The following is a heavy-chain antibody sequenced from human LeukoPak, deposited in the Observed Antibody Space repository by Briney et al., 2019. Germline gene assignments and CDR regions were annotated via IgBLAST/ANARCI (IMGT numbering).Heavy chain of an antibody. CDR1: GFTFSSYW. CDR3: AKASYSGYDPIDS. CDR2: IHYDGINK. J-gene: IGHJ4*02. V-gene: IGHV3-30*02. D-gene: IGHD5-12*01. Sequence: GSLRLSCAASGFTFSSYWMSWVRQAPGKGLEWVTFIHYDGINKYYTDSVKGRFAISRDISKNTLYLQMNSLRAEDTAVYFCAKASYSGYDPIDSWGQGTLVTVSS.